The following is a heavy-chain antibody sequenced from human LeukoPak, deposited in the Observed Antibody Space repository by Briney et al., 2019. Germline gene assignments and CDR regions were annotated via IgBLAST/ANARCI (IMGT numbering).Heavy chain of an antibody. CDR2: INHSGST. J-gene: IGHJ4*02. CDR3: ARASVAGLLSY. D-gene: IGHD6-19*01. CDR1: GGSFSGYY. V-gene: IGHV4-34*01. Sequence: SSETLSHTCAVYGGSFSGYYWSWVRRPPGKGLEWIGEINHSGSTNYNPSLKSRVTIIVDTSKKQFSLKLRSMTAADTAVYYCARASVAGLLSYWGQGTLVTVSS.